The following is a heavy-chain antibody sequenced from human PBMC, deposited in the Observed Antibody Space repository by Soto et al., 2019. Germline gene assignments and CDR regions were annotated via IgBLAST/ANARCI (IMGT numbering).Heavy chain of an antibody. CDR1: GYSFTSYW. CDR2: IDPSDSYT. Sequence: GESLKISCNGSGYSFTSYWISWVRQMPWKGLEWMGRIDPSDSYTNYSPSFQGHVTISADKSISTAYLQWSSLKASDTAMYYCARETSNYYDSSGYVFWGQGTLVTVSS. V-gene: IGHV5-10-1*01. CDR3: ARETSNYYDSSGYVF. D-gene: IGHD3-22*01. J-gene: IGHJ4*02.